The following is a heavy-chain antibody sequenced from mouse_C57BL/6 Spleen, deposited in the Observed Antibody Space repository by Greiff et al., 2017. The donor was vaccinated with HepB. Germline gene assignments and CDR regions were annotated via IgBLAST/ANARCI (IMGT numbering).Heavy chain of an antibody. CDR1: GYAFSSSW. Sequence: VKLQESGPELVKPGASVKISCKASGYAFSSSWMNWVKQRPGKGLEWIGRIYPGDGDTNYNGKFKGKATLTADKSSSTAYMQLSSLTSEDSAVYFCALYYGSSYGYFDVWGTGTTVTVSS. J-gene: IGHJ1*03. CDR3: ALYYGSSYGYFDV. V-gene: IGHV1-82*01. D-gene: IGHD1-1*01. CDR2: IYPGDGDT.